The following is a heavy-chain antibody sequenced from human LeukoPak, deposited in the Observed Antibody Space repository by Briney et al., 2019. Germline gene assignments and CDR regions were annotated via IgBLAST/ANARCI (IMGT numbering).Heavy chain of an antibody. CDR2: ISAYNGNT. J-gene: IGHJ4*02. D-gene: IGHD3-10*01. V-gene: IGHV1-18*01. CDR3: ARDEGRYYGSGSYFGDRNFDY. CDR1: GYTFTSYG. Sequence: ASVKVSCKASGYTFTSYGISWVRQAPGQGLEWMGWISAYNGNTNYAQKLQGRVTMTTDTSTGTAYMELRSLRSDDTAVYYCARDEGRYYGSGSYFGDRNFDYWGQGTLVTVSS.